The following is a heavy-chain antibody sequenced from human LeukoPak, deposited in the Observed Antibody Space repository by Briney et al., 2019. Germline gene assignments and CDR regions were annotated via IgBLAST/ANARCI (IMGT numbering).Heavy chain of an antibody. V-gene: IGHV1-69*05. J-gene: IGHJ4*02. CDR1: GGTFSSYA. D-gene: IGHD2-21*02. Sequence: ASVKVSCKASGGTFSSYAISWVRQAPGQGLEWMGGIIPIFGTANYAQKFQGRVTITTDESTSTAYMELSSLRSEDTAVYYCASGRTTTTCGGDCYRFDYWGQGTRVTVSS. CDR3: ASGRTTTTCGGDCYRFDY. CDR2: IIPIFGTA.